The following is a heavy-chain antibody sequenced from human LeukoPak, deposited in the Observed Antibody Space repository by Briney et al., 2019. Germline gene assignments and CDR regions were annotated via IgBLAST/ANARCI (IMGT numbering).Heavy chain of an antibody. D-gene: IGHD3-10*01. Sequence: ASVKVSCKASGFTFTSSAMQWVRQARGQRLEWIGWIVVGSGNTNYAQKFQERVTITRDMSTSTAYMELSSLRSEDTAVYYCAAKTYYYGSGTKENYMDVWGKGTTVTVSS. V-gene: IGHV1-58*02. CDR1: GFTFTSSA. CDR3: AAKTYYYGSGTKENYMDV. J-gene: IGHJ6*03. CDR2: IVVGSGNT.